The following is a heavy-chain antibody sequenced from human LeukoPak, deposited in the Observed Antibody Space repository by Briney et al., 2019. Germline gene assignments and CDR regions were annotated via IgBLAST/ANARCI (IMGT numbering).Heavy chain of an antibody. CDR2: ISGSGGST. CDR3: AKREVRGAYYYYYGMDV. D-gene: IGHD3-10*01. V-gene: IGHV3-23*01. J-gene: IGHJ6*02. CDR1: GFTFSSYA. Sequence: GGSLRLSCAASGFTFSSYAMSWVRQAPGKGLEWVSAISGSGGSTYYADSVKGRFTISRDNSKNTLYLQMNSLRAEDTAVYYCAKREVRGAYYYYYGMDVWGQGTTVTVSS.